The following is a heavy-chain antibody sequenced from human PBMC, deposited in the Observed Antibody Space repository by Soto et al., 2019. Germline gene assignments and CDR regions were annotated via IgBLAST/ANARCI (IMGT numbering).Heavy chain of an antibody. CDR3: AREGGHCSGGSCYLSSVFDP. D-gene: IGHD2-15*01. CDR2: IIPIFGTA. V-gene: IGHV1-69*01. Sequence: QVQLVQSGAEVKKPGSSVQVSCKASGGTFSSYAISWVRQAPGQGLEWMGGIIPIFGTANYAQKFQGRVTITAAESTGTAYMELSSLRSEDTAVYYCAREGGHCSGGSCYLSSVFDPWGQGTLVTVSS. CDR1: GGTFSSYA. J-gene: IGHJ5*02.